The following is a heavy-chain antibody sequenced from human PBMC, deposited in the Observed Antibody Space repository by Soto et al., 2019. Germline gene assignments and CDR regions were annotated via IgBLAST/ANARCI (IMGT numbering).Heavy chain of an antibody. CDR2: ISVYNGNT. CDR1: GYSLTGYV. D-gene: IGHD3-22*01. CDR3: ARLHSSGYFY. V-gene: IGHV1-18*01. J-gene: IGHJ4*02. Sequence: QVQLVQSGAEVKKSGASVKVSCKASGYSLTGYVISWVRQAPGQGLEWMGWISVYNGNTNYAQKLQGRVTMTTDKSTSTAYMELRSLTSDDTAVYYCARLHSSGYFYWGQGTLVTVSS.